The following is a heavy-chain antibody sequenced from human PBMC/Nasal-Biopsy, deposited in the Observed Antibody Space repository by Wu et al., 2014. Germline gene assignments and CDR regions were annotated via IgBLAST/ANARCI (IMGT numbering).Heavy chain of an antibody. CDR1: GFSLTTPGMR. CDR3: ARTTPPDYTYSMDV. V-gene: IGHV2-70*04. J-gene: IGHJ6*02. Sequence: ALVKPTQTLTVTCTFSGFSLTTPGMRVSWIRQPQEGLEWLARIDWDDTKFYSASLKTRLTISKDTSKNQVVLTMAHVDPVDTATYFCARTTPPDYTYSMDVWGQGTTVTVSS. CDR2: IDWDDTK.